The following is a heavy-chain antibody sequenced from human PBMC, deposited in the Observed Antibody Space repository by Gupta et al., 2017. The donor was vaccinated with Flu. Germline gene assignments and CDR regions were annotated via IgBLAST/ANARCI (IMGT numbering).Heavy chain of an antibody. CDR2: INHSGST. J-gene: IGHJ4*02. V-gene: IGHV4-34*01. CDR3: ARGPHRYAEY. CDR1: GGSFSGYY. Sequence: PSETLSLTCAVYGGSFSGYYWSWIRQPPGKGLEWIGEINHSGSTNYNPSLKSRVTISVDTSKNQFSLKLSSVTAADTAVYYCARGPHRYAEYWGQGTLVTVSS. D-gene: IGHD2-2*01.